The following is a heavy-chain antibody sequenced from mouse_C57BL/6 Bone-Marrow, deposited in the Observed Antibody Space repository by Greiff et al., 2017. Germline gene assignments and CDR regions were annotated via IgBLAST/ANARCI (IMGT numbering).Heavy chain of an antibody. CDR3: AREAGSSFLNY. CDR1: GYTFTSYW. J-gene: IGHJ2*01. D-gene: IGHD1-1*01. CDR2: INPSNGGT. V-gene: IGHV1-53*01. Sequence: QVQLQQPGTELVKPGASVKLSCKASGYTFTSYWMHWVKQRPGQGLEWIGNINPSNGGTNYNEKFKSKATLTVDKSSSTAYMQLGSRTSEDSAVYYCAREAGSSFLNYWGQGTTLTVSS.